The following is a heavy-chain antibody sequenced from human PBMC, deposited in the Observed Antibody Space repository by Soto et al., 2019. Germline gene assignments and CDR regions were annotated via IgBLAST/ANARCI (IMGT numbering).Heavy chain of an antibody. V-gene: IGHV4-30-4*02. CDR2: IYYSGST. CDR1: GGSISSGDYY. J-gene: IGHJ6*02. Sequence: NPSETLSLTCTVSGGSISSGDYYWSWIRQPPGKGLEWIGYIYYSGSTYYNPPLKSRITISVDTSGNQFSLKLSSVTAADTAVYFCARTYCTTTACQAHGIDVWGQGTTVTVSS. D-gene: IGHD4-4*01. CDR3: ARTYCTTTACQAHGIDV.